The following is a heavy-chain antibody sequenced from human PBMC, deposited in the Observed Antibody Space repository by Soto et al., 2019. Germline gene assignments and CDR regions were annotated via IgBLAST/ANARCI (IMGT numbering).Heavy chain of an antibody. CDR3: ARTSAAGKNYNGMDV. CDR1: GYSFTSYW. J-gene: IGHJ6*02. CDR2: IYPGDSDT. V-gene: IGHV5-51*01. Sequence: PGESLKISCKGSGYSFTSYWIGWVRQMPGKGLEWMGIIYPGDSDTRYSPSFQGHVTISTDKSISTAYLQWSSLKASDTAMYYCARTSAAGKNYNGMDVWGQGTTVTVSS. D-gene: IGHD6-13*01.